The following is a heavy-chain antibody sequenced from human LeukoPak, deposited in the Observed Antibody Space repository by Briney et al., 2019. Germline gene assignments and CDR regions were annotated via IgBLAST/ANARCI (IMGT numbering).Heavy chain of an antibody. CDR2: ISDDGSNK. D-gene: IGHD2-15*01. J-gene: IGHJ4*02. Sequence: GRSLRLSCAASGFTFSSYAMHWVRQAPGKGLEWVAVISDDGSNKYYADSVKGRFTISRDNSKNTLYLQMNSLRAEDTAVYYCASPIVVVVAATNYWGQGTLVTVSS. CDR3: ASPIVVVVAATNY. V-gene: IGHV3-30*04. CDR1: GFTFSSYA.